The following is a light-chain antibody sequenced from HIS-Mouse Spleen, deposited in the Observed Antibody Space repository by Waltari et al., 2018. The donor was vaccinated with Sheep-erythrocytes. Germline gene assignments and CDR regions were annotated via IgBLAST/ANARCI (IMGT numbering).Light chain of an antibody. J-gene: IGLJ3*02. CDR1: SSDVGGYNY. Sequence: QSALTQPRSVSGSPGQSVTISCTGTSSDVGGYNYVSWYQQHPSKAPKHMIYDVSKRPAGVPDLFACSKSGNTASLTISGLQAEDEADYYCCSYAGSYTWVFGGGTKLTVL. CDR2: DVS. CDR3: CSYAGSYTWV. V-gene: IGLV2-11*01.